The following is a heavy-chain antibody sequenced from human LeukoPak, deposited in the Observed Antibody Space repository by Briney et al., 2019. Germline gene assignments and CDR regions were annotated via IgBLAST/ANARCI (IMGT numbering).Heavy chain of an antibody. V-gene: IGHV3-74*01. J-gene: IGHJ4*02. D-gene: IGHD6-19*01. CDR1: GFTFSSYW. Sequence: GGFLRLSCAASGFTFSSYWMHWVRQAPGKGLVWVSRINSDGSSTSYADSVKGRFTISRDNSKNTLYLQMNSLRAEDTAVYYCAKPSSGWSNFDSWGQGTLVTVSS. CDR2: INSDGSST. CDR3: AKPSSGWSNFDS.